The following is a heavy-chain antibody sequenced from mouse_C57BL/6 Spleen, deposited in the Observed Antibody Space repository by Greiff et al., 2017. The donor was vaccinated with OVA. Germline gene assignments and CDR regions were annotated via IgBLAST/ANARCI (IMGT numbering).Heavy chain of an antibody. CDR3: ARINYSNPYYFDY. CDR2: IDPSDSYT. V-gene: IGHV1-50*01. J-gene: IGHJ2*01. D-gene: IGHD2-5*01. Sequence: QVQLQQPGAELVKPGASVKLSCKASGYTFTSYWMQWVKQRPGQGLEWIGEIDPSDSYTNYNQKFKGKATLTVDTSSSAAYMQLSSLTSEDSAVYYCARINYSNPYYFDYWGQGTTRTVSS. CDR1: GYTFTSYW.